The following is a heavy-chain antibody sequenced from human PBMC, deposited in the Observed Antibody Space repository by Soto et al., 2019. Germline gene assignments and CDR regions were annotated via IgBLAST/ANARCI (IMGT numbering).Heavy chain of an antibody. Sequence: GGSLRLSCAASGFTFSSYSMNWVRQAPGKGLEWVSSISSSSSYIYYADSVKGRFTISRDNAKNSLYLQMNSLRAEDTAVYYCARLGIADPNWFDPWGQGTLVTVSS. V-gene: IGHV3-21*01. CDR2: ISSSSSYI. CDR3: ARLGIADPNWFDP. D-gene: IGHD6-13*01. J-gene: IGHJ5*02. CDR1: GFTFSSYS.